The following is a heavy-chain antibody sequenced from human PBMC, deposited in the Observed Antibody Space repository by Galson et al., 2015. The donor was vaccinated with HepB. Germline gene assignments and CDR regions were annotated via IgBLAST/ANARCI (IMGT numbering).Heavy chain of an antibody. V-gene: IGHV3-21*01. CDR2: ISSSSSYI. Sequence: PLRLSCAASGFTFSIYAMSWVRQAPGKGLEWVSSISSSSSYIYYADSVKGRFTISRDNAKNSLYLQMNSLRAEDTAVYYCARAEYRYGLIQDPDYWGQGTLVTVSS. D-gene: IGHD5-18*01. J-gene: IGHJ4*02. CDR3: ARAEYRYGLIQDPDY. CDR1: GFTFSIYA.